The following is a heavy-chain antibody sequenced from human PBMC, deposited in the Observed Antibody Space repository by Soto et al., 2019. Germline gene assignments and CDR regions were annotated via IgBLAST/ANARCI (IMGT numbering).Heavy chain of an antibody. Sequence: EVQLVESGGGLVKPGGSLRLSCAASGFTFSNAWMSWVRQAPGKGLEWVGRIKSKTGGGTTDYAAPVTGRFTISRADSKNTMYLQMNSLKTEDTAVYYCLTELPPYCSGGSCYSGGDWYFDLWGRGTLVTVSS. V-gene: IGHV3-15*01. CDR2: IKSKTGGGTT. CDR3: LTELPPYCSGGSCYSGGDWYFDL. J-gene: IGHJ2*01. D-gene: IGHD2-15*01. CDR1: GFTFSNAW.